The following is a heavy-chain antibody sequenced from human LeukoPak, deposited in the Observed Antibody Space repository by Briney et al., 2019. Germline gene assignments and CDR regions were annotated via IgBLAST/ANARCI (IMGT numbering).Heavy chain of an antibody. D-gene: IGHD2-2*01. V-gene: IGHV4-34*01. J-gene: IGHJ6*02. CDR2: INHGGST. CDR1: GGSFSGYY. Sequence: SETLSLTCAVYGGSFSGYYWSWIRQPPGKGLEWIGEINHGGSTNYNPSLKSRVTISVDTSKNQFSLKLSSVTAADTAVYYCARGWLSLIADIVVVPAGSNGMDVWGQGTTVTVSS. CDR3: ARGWLSLIADIVVVPAGSNGMDV.